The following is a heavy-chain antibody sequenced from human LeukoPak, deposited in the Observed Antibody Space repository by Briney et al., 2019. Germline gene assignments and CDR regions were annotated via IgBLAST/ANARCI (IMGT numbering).Heavy chain of an antibody. Sequence: PSETLSLTCAVYGGSFSGYYWSWIRQPPGKGLEWIGEINHSGSTNYNPSLKSRVTISVDTSKNQFSLKLSSVTAADTAVYYCARLSRLPDYDFWSGYYMDYFDYWGQGTLVTVSS. CDR1: GGSFSGYY. J-gene: IGHJ4*02. V-gene: IGHV4-34*01. D-gene: IGHD3-3*01. CDR3: ARLSRLPDYDFWSGYYMDYFDY. CDR2: INHSGST.